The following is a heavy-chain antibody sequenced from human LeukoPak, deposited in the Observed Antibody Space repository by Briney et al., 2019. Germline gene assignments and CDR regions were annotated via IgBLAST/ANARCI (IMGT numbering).Heavy chain of an antibody. J-gene: IGHJ4*02. CDR2: ISYSGST. CDR3: ARESYSRYYYFDY. Sequence: SETLSLTCTVSDVSLSTGYYYWNWIRQPPGKGRVWIGYISYSGSTYYNPSLKSRGAISVATSKTQFSLKLTFLTAADTAVYYCARESYSRYYYFDYWGQGTLVTVSS. V-gene: IGHV4-30-4*01. D-gene: IGHD6-13*01. CDR1: DVSLSTGYYY.